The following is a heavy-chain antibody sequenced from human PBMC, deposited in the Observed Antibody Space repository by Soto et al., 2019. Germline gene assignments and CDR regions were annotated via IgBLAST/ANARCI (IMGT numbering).Heavy chain of an antibody. CDR2: ISYDGSNK. CDR1: GFTFSSYA. V-gene: IGHV3-30-3*01. D-gene: IGHD3-22*01. CDR3: AREWYYDSSGYLLRARFDY. Sequence: GGSLRLSCAASGFTFSSYAMHWVRQAPGKGLEWVAVISYDGSNKYYADSVKGRFTISRDNSKNTLYLQMNSLRAEDTAVYYCAREWYYDSSGYLLRARFDYWGQGTLVTVS. J-gene: IGHJ4*02.